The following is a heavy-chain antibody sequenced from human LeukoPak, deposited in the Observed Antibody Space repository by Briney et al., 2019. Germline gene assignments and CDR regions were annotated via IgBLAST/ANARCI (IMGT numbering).Heavy chain of an antibody. CDR3: ARAPRRPAPFDY. V-gene: IGHV4-34*01. Sequence: SETLCLTCAVYGGSFSGYYWSWIRQPPGKGLEWIGEINHSGSTNYNPTLKSRVTISVDTSKNQFSLKLSSVTAADTAVYYCARAPRRPAPFDYWGQGTLVTVSS. CDR2: INHSGST. J-gene: IGHJ4*02. CDR1: GGSFSGYY.